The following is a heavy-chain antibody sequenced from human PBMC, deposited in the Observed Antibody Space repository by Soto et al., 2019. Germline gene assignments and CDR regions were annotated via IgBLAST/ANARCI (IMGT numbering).Heavy chain of an antibody. J-gene: IGHJ4*02. Sequence: HVQLVQSGTEVKKPGASVRVSCMVSGYPFTTYYIHWVRQAPGQGLERMGWSDPRRGGTVYEQKFQGRVTMTRDTSISTVYMDLSGLTSDDTALYYCATDDYGSFPYWGQGSLVTVSS. CDR1: GYPFTTYY. CDR2: SDPRRGGT. CDR3: ATDDYGSFPY. V-gene: IGHV1-2*02. D-gene: IGHD1-26*01.